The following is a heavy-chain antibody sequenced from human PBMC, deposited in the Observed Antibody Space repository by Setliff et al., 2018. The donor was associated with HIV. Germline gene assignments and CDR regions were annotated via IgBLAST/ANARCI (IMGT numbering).Heavy chain of an antibody. J-gene: IGHJ4*02. V-gene: IGHV4-61*09. CDR2: IHTSGST. D-gene: IGHD3-10*01. Sequence: PSETLSLTCAVSGYSISSGCYWGWIRQPAGKGLEWIWHIHTSGSTKYNPSLKSRVTISADTSKNQFSLNLSSVTAAETAVYYCARVGYHGSGRYSFDYWGQGTLVTVSS. CDR1: GYSISSGCY. CDR3: ARVGYHGSGRYSFDY.